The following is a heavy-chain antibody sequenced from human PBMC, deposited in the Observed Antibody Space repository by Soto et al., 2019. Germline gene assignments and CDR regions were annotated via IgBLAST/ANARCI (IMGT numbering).Heavy chain of an antibody. V-gene: IGHV5-51*01. Sequence: GESLKISCKASGYIFTNYWIGWVRQMSGKGLEWMAIIYPSDSDIRYSPSFQGQVTISADKSISTAYLQWNGLKASDTAMYYCARSHDYSGFIGAFDIWGQGTMVTVSS. J-gene: IGHJ3*02. CDR2: IYPSDSDI. CDR3: ARSHDYSGFIGAFDI. D-gene: IGHD4-4*01. CDR1: GYIFTNYW.